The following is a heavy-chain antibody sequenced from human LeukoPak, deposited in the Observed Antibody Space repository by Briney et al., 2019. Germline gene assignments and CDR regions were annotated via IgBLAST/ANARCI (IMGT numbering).Heavy chain of an antibody. J-gene: IGHJ6*02. CDR2: IYHSGST. V-gene: IGHV4-30-2*01. CDR1: GGSISSGGYS. Sequence: SQTLSLTCAVSGGSISSGGYSWSWIRQPPGKGLEWIGYIYHSGSTYYNPSLKSQVTISVDRSKNQFSLKLSSVTAADTAVYYCARGDRAPGMDVWGQGTTVTVSS. D-gene: IGHD3-10*01. CDR3: ARGDRAPGMDV.